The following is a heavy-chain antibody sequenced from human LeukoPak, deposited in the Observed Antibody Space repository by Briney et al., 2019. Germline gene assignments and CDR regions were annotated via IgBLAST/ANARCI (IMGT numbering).Heavy chain of an antibody. Sequence: PGRSLRLSCAASGFTFSSYAVHWVRQAPGKGLEWVAVISYDGSNKYYADSVKGRFTISRDNSKNTLYLQMNSLRAEDTAVYYCASRWELLHWGQGTLVTVSS. D-gene: IGHD1-26*01. V-gene: IGHV3-30-3*01. CDR2: ISYDGSNK. CDR1: GFTFSSYA. J-gene: IGHJ4*02. CDR3: ASRWELLH.